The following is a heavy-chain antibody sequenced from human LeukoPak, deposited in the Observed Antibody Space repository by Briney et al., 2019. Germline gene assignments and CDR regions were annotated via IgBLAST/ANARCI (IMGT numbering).Heavy chain of an antibody. D-gene: IGHD1-26*01. Sequence: GGSLTLSCAASGLTFSSYGMHWVRQAPGKGLEWVAFIRYDGSNKYYADSVKGRFTLSRDNYKNTLYLQMNSLRAEDTAVYYCAKGGSQGGSYVFDYWGQGTLVTVSS. CDR2: IRYDGSNK. CDR1: GLTFSSYG. V-gene: IGHV3-30*02. J-gene: IGHJ4*02. CDR3: AKGGSQGGSYVFDY.